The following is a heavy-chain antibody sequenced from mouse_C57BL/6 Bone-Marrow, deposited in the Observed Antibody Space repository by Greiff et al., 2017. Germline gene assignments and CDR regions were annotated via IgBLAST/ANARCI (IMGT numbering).Heavy chain of an antibody. J-gene: IGHJ4*01. CDR2: IYPGSGNT. Sequence: QVQLKQSGAELVRPGASVKLSCKASGYTFTDYYINWVKQRPGQGLEWIARIYPGSGNTYYNEKFKGKATLTAEKSSSTAYMQLSSLTSEDSAVYFCARVGYYFYYAMDYWGQRTSVTVSS. CDR1: GYTFTDYY. D-gene: IGHD2-3*01. CDR3: ARVGYYFYYAMDY. V-gene: IGHV1-76*01.